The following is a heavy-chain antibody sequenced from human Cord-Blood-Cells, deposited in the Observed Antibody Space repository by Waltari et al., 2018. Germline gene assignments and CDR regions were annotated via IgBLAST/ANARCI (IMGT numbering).Heavy chain of an antibody. Sequence: EVQLVESGGGLVQPGGSLKLSCAASGFTFSGSAMHWVRQASGKGREWVGSIRSKANSSATAYAASVKGRFTISRDDSKNTAYLQMNSLKTEDTAVYYCTSSIAAAAFDIWGQGTMVTVSS. CDR1: GFTFSGSA. CDR3: TSSIAAAAFDI. CDR2: IRSKANSSAT. D-gene: IGHD6-13*01. J-gene: IGHJ3*02. V-gene: IGHV3-73*02.